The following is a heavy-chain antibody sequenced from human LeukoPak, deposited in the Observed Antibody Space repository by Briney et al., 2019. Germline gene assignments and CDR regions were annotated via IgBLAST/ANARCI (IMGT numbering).Heavy chain of an antibody. CDR3: AIAVAGRNWFDP. V-gene: IGHV4-34*01. J-gene: IGHJ5*02. D-gene: IGHD6-19*01. CDR2: INHSGST. CDR1: GGSFSGYY. Sequence: PSETLSLTCAVYGGSFSGYYWSWIRQPPGKGLEWIGEINHSGSTNYNPSLKSRVTISVDTSKNQFSLKLSSVTAADTAVYYCAIAVAGRNWFDPWGQGTLVPVSS.